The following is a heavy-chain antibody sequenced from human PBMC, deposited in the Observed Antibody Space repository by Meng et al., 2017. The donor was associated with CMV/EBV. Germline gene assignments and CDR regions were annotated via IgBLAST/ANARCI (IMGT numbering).Heavy chain of an antibody. CDR2: IKTNTAHGTT. CDR3: TGIAAG. V-gene: IGHV3-15*01. J-gene: IGHJ4*02. Sequence: EVQAVESGGGLVEPGGSLRSACAGSGFTFNNARMSWVRQVPGKGLEWVGSIKTNTAHGTTDYAATVTGRFTISSDDSQNTLYLQMNSLKTEDTAVYYCTGIAAGWGQGTLVTVSS. D-gene: IGHD6-13*01. CDR1: GFTFNNAR.